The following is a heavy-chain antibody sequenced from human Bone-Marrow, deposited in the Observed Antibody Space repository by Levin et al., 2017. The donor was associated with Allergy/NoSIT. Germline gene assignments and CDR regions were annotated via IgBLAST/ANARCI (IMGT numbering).Heavy chain of an antibody. CDR3: ARHNYYRFDC. J-gene: IGHJ4*02. Sequence: HAGGSLRLSCAASGFTFRSYWMTWVRQAPGGGLEWVANINQDGSERFYVDSVKGRFTISRDNTRNSLYLQLNSLRAEDTAMYYCARHNYYRFDCWGQGTQVTVSS. D-gene: IGHD3-10*01. CDR2: INQDGSER. V-gene: IGHV3-7*01. CDR1: GFTFRSYW.